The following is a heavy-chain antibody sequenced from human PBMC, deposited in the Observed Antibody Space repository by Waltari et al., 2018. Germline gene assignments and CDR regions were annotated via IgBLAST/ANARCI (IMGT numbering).Heavy chain of an antibody. D-gene: IGHD4-17*01. V-gene: IGHV3-53*01. CDR1: GIIDSANY. CDR3: ARPGEGPSSH. J-gene: IGHJ4*02. Sequence: EVQLVESGGGLIQHGGSLRLSCAASGIIDSANYMNWVRQAPGKGPKWVSVIYSAGRTYYADSVKGRFTISRDNTKNTVYLQMNNLKTEDTAVYYCARPGEGPSSHWGQGTLVTVSS. CDR2: IYSAGRT.